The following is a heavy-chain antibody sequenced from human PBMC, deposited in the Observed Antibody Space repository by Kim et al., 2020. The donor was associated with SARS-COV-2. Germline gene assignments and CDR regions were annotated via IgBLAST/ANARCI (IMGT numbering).Heavy chain of an antibody. CDR3: AKITAIFSTVSVY. J-gene: IGHJ4*02. CDR2: ISGDSAKS. CDR1: GFSFSSYA. D-gene: IGHD1-1*01. Sequence: GGSLRLSCAASGFSFSSYAMSWVRQAPGKGLEWVSSISGDSAKSYYADSVKGRFTISRDNSKSTLYLQMDNLSAEDTAVYYCAKITAIFSTVSVYWGQGT. V-gene: IGHV3-23*01.